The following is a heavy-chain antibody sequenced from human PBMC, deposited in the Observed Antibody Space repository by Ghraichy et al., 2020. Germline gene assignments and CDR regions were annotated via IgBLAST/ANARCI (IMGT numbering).Heavy chain of an antibody. J-gene: IGHJ4*02. CDR3: ARVRSSSWYFDY. CDR1: GGSVSSTSYY. V-gene: IGHV4-61*01. D-gene: IGHD6-13*01. Sequence: SETLSLTCTVSGGSVSSTSYYWSWIRQPPGKGLEWIAYIYNTGSTSYNPSLKSRVIISADTSKNQFSLKLNSVTAADTAVYYCARVRSSSWYFDYWGQGTLVTVSS. CDR2: IYNTGST.